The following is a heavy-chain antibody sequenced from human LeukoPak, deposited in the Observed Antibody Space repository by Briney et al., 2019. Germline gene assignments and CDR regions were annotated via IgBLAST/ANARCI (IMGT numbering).Heavy chain of an antibody. CDR3: ARVRKYSGYYSWYFDL. J-gene: IGHJ2*01. V-gene: IGHV3-23*01. D-gene: IGHD5-12*01. CDR2: ISGSGDNT. CDR1: GFTFSSYA. Sequence: GGSLRLSCAASGFTFSSYAMNWVRQAPGKGLEWISSISGSGDNTYYADSVKGRFTISRDNSKNTLYLQMNSLRAEDTAVYYCARVRKYSGYYSWYFDLWGRGTLVTVSS.